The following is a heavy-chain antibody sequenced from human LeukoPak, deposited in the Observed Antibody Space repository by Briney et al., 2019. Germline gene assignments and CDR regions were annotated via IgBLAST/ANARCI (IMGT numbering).Heavy chain of an antibody. CDR3: ARGGGRWLQFLYFDY. D-gene: IGHD5-24*01. Sequence: SETLSLTCAVYGGSFSGYYWSWIRQPPGKGLEWIGSIYYSGSTYYNPSLKSRVTISVDTSKNQFSLKLSSVTAADTAVYYCARGGGRWLQFLYFDYWGQGTLVTVSS. CDR1: GGSFSGYY. V-gene: IGHV4-34*01. CDR2: IYYSGST. J-gene: IGHJ4*02.